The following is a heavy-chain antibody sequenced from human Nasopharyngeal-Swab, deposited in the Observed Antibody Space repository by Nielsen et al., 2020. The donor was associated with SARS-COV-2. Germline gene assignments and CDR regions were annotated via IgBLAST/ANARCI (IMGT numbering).Heavy chain of an antibody. CDR1: GFTFHSYW. Sequence: GGSLRLSFVASGFTFHSYWMNWVRQAPGKGLEWVANIDQSVLEEYYVDSVKGRFTISRDNAKNSLFLQMNSLRADDTAVYYCARASDPPVQLFLPPDYWGQGTLVTVSS. V-gene: IGHV3-7*01. CDR3: ARASDPPVQLFLPPDY. J-gene: IGHJ4*02. CDR2: IDQSVLEE. D-gene: IGHD5-24*01.